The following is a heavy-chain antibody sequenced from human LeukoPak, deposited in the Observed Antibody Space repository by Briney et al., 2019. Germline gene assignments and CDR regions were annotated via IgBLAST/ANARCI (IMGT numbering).Heavy chain of an antibody. CDR3: ARQKCTSTSCLTKNAFDI. J-gene: IGHJ3*02. D-gene: IGHD2-2*01. Sequence: PSETLSLTCTVSGSISSYYWSWFRQPPGKGLEWIGYIYTSGSTNYNPSLKSRVTISVATSKNQFSLDLSSVTAADTAVYYCARQKCTSTSCLTKNAFDIWGQGTMVTVSS. V-gene: IGHV4-4*09. CDR2: IYTSGST. CDR1: GSISSYY.